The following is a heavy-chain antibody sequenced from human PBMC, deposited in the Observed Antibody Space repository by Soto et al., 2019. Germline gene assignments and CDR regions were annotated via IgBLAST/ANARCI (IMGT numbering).Heavy chain of an antibody. CDR3: AKDRSGYCSSTSCWAFHI. Sequence: GGSLRLSCAASGFTFTSYAMNWVRQAPGKGLEWVSSFSTSGGSTYYADSVKGRFTISRDNSKNTLYLQMNSLRAEDTAVYYCAKDRSGYCSSTSCWAFHIWGQGTMVTVSS. CDR1: GFTFTSYA. CDR2: FSTSGGST. V-gene: IGHV3-23*01. J-gene: IGHJ3*02. D-gene: IGHD2-2*01.